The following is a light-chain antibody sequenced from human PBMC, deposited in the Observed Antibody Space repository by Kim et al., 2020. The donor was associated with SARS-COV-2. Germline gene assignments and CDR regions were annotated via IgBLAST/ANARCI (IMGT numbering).Light chain of an antibody. CDR1: QSISSY. Sequence: ASVGDRVTITCRASQSISSYLNWYQQKPGKAPKLLIYAASSLQSGVPSMFSGSGSGTDFTLTISSLQPEDFATYYCQQSYSTPVTFGQGTKVDIK. CDR2: AAS. J-gene: IGKJ1*01. V-gene: IGKV1-39*01. CDR3: QQSYSTPVT.